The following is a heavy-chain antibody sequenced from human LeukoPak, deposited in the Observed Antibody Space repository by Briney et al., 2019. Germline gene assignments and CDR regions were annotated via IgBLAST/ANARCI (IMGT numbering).Heavy chain of an antibody. CDR3: SEGYFEPFDH. CDR2: LSYTGRT. J-gene: IGHJ4*02. CDR1: GASVSSSH. V-gene: IGHV4-59*02. Sequence: SETLSLTCVVSGASVSSSHWNWIRHLPGKGLEWIGCLSYTGRTDYNPSLTSRVTISLDTSKNQVSLKLRSVTAADTAVYYCSEGYFEPFDHWGQGTLVTVSS. D-gene: IGHD2/OR15-2a*01.